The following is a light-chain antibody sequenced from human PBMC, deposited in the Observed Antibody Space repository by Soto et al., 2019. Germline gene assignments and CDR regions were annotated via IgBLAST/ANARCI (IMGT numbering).Light chain of an antibody. CDR1: QTISSW. CDR2: AAS. CDR3: QQADSFPLT. Sequence: DIQLTQSPSFLSASVGDRVTITCRASQTISSWLAWYQQKPGKAPKLLIYAASSLQSGVPSRFSGIGSGTDFTLTINSLQPEDFATYYCQQADSFPLTFGGGTKVDIK. J-gene: IGKJ4*01. V-gene: IGKV1-12*01.